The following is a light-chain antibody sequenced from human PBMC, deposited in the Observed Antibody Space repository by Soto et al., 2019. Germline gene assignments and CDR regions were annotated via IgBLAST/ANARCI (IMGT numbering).Light chain of an antibody. J-gene: IGLJ1*01. CDR2: GNN. V-gene: IGLV1-40*01. CDR3: QSYDSSLSVYV. Sequence: QSVLTQPPSVSAAPGQKVTISCSGSSSNIGNNYVSWYQQLPGTAPKLLIYGNNNRPSGVPDRFSGSKSGASASLAIAGLEAEDEADYYCQSYDSSLSVYVFGTGTKVTVL. CDR1: SSNIGNNY.